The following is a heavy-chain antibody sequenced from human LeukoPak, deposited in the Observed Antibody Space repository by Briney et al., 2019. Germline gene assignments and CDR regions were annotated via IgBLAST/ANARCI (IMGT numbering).Heavy chain of an antibody. J-gene: IGHJ4*02. D-gene: IGHD3-22*01. Sequence: SETLSLXCAVYGGSLSGYYWSWIRQPPGKGLEWIGEINHSGSTNYNPSLKSRVTISVDTSKNQFSLKLSSVTAADTAVYYCARVPIDYYDSSGYYWGQGTLVTVSS. CDR3: ARVPIDYYDSSGYY. CDR1: GGSLSGYY. CDR2: INHSGST. V-gene: IGHV4-34*01.